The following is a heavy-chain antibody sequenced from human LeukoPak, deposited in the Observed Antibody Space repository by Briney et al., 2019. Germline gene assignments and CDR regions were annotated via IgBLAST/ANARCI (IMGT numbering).Heavy chain of an antibody. CDR2: ISSSSSTI. Sequence: GGSLRLSCAASGFTFSSYSMNWVRQAPGKGLEWVSCISSSSSTIYYADSVKGRFTISRDNAKNSLYLQMNSLGAEDTAVYYCARAADYWGQGTLVTVSS. V-gene: IGHV3-48*01. CDR3: ARAADY. J-gene: IGHJ4*02. CDR1: GFTFSSYS.